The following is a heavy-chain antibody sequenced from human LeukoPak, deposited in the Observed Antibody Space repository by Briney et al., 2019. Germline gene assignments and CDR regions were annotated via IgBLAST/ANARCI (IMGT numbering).Heavy chain of an antibody. Sequence: PSETLSLTCTVSGGSISSYYWSWIRQPAGKGLEGIGRSYTSGSTNYNPSLQSRVTTSVETSKNQFSLKLTSVTAAETAVYYCAREIGSGRGYVWGSYRESSYNWFDPWGQGTLVTVSS. CDR3: AREIGSGRGYVWGSYRESSYNWFDP. V-gene: IGHV4-4*07. J-gene: IGHJ5*02. CDR2: SYTSGST. CDR1: GGSISSYY. D-gene: IGHD3-16*02.